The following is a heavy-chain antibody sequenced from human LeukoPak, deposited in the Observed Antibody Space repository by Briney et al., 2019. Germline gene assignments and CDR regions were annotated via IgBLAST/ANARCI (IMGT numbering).Heavy chain of an antibody. D-gene: IGHD3-22*01. CDR3: ARHYYDSTGYSNWFDP. J-gene: IGHJ5*02. CDR2: INPNSGGT. V-gene: IGHV1-2*02. Sequence: GASVKVSCKTSGYSFTDYYMHWVRQAPGQGLEWMGWINPNSGGTNYAQKFQGRVTMTRDTSISTAYMEVRRLRPDDTAVYFCARHYYDSTGYSNWFDPWGQGTLVTVSS. CDR1: GYSFTDYY.